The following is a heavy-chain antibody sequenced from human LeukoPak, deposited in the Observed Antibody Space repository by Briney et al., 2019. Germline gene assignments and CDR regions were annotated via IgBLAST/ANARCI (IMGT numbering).Heavy chain of an antibody. Sequence: GGSLRLSCAASGFTFSSYAMSWVRQAPGKGLEWVSAISGSGGSTYYADSVKGRLTISRDNSKNTLYLQMNSLRAEDTAVYYCAKDRDGIPSTHDYWGQGTLVTVSS. J-gene: IGHJ4*02. CDR2: ISGSGGST. V-gene: IGHV3-23*01. CDR1: GFTFSSYA. D-gene: IGHD2-2*01. CDR3: AKDRDGIPSTHDY.